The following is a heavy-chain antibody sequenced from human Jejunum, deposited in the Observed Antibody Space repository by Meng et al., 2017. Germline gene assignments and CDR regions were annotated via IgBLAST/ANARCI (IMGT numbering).Heavy chain of an antibody. V-gene: IGHV3-30*04. Sequence: GGSLRLSCAASGFTFNNYMIQWFRQAPGKGLEWVAVTSFDGSHTYYADSVRGRFTVSRDNSKNTVFLEMNSLRVEDTAVYFCARELYYSKTSGRIGAAFDVWGQGTMVTVSS. CDR3: ARELYYSKTSGRIGAAFDV. D-gene: IGHD3-16*01. CDR1: GFTFNNYM. J-gene: IGHJ3*01. CDR2: TSFDGSHT.